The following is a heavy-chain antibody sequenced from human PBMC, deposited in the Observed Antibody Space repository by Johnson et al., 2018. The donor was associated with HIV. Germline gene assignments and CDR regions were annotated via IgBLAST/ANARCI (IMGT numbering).Heavy chain of an antibody. Sequence: VKLVESGGGLVKPGGSLRLSCAASGFTFSDYYMSWVRQAPGKGLEWVGRIKSNTDGGTTDYAAPVKGRFTISRDDSKNTLYLQMNSLKTEDTAVYYCTQWYCSSTSCYQGAFDIWGQGTMVTVSS. CDR1: GFTFSDYY. J-gene: IGHJ3*02. D-gene: IGHD2-2*01. CDR3: TQWYCSSTSCYQGAFDI. V-gene: IGHV3-15*01. CDR2: IKSNTDGGTT.